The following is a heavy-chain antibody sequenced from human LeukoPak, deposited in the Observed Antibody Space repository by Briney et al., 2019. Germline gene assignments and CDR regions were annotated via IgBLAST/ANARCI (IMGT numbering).Heavy chain of an antibody. CDR3: AKHLTATNTYIFFGLDV. CDR1: GYTLKDYG. D-gene: IGHD1-26*01. Sequence: GGSLRLSCAAAGYTLKDYGMHWVRHPPGKGLEWVSAINWNGGGTDYADSVKGRFTIFRDNAKNSLYLQLSSLRPEDTALYYCAKHLTATNTYIFFGLDVWGQGTSVTVSS. V-gene: IGHV3-9*01. J-gene: IGHJ6*02. CDR2: INWNGGGT.